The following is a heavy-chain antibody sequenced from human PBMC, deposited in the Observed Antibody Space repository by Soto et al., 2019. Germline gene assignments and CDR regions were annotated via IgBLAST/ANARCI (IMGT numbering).Heavy chain of an antibody. D-gene: IGHD6-13*01. V-gene: IGHV4-4*02. J-gene: IGHJ6*02. CDR2: IYHTGIT. CDR3: ARYSASGLYYYFGMDV. Sequence: SETLSLTCAFSDDSISISNWGTWVRQPPVKGLEWIGDIYHTGITNYNPSLKSRVTILVDKSKNQFSLKLTSVTAADTAVYYCARYSASGLYYYFGMDVWGQGTTVTVSS. CDR1: DDSISISNW.